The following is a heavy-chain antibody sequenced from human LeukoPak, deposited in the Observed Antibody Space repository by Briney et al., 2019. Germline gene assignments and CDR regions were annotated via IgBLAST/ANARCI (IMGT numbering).Heavy chain of an antibody. V-gene: IGHV4-39*02. CDR1: GGSISSSSYY. D-gene: IGHD4-17*01. Sequence: SETLSLTCTVSGGSISSSSYYWGWIRQPPGKGLEWIGSIYYSGSTYYNPSLKSRVTISVDTSKNHFSLKLSSVTAADTAVYYCARYGGNTVTTSSFPTDAFDIWGQGTMVTVSS. CDR3: ARYGGNTVTTSSFPTDAFDI. CDR2: IYYSGST. J-gene: IGHJ3*02.